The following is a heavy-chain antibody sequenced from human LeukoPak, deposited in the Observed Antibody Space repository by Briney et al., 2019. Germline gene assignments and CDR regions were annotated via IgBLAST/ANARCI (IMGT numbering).Heavy chain of an antibody. D-gene: IGHD3-22*01. J-gene: IGHJ1*01. V-gene: IGHV4-59*01. Sequence: TSETLSLTCTVSGGSISSYYWSWIRQPPGKGLEWIGYIYYSGSTNYNPSLKSRVTISVDTSKNQFSLKLSSVTAADTAVYYCARVGYYDTSGYYPEYFQHWGQGTLVTVSS. CDR2: IYYSGST. CDR3: ARVGYYDTSGYYPEYFQH. CDR1: GGSISSYY.